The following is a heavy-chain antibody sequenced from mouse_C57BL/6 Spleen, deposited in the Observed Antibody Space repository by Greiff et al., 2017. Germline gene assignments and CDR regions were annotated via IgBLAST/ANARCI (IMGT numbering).Heavy chain of an antibody. D-gene: IGHD3-3*01. V-gene: IGHV1-26*01. CDR2: INPNNGGT. CDR1: GYTFTDYY. Sequence: VQLQQSGPELVKPGASVKISCKASGYTFTDYYMNWVKQSHGKSLEWIGDINPNNGGTSYNQKFKGKATLTVDKSSSTAYMELRSLTSEDSAVYYCARRDWSYYFGYWGQGTTLTVSS. J-gene: IGHJ2*01. CDR3: ARRDWSYYFGY.